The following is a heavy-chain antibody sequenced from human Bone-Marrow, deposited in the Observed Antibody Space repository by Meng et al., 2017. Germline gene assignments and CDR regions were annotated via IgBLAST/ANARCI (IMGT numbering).Heavy chain of an antibody. CDR2: INPKSGDT. J-gene: IGHJ4*02. CDR1: GYTFPDYW. Sequence: AQLGQSGAEVKNPAPPVKVSCKASGYTFPDYWLHWVRRAPGHVLEWMGRINPKSGDTHYAQRFQGRVTMTGDTSISTAYMELSGLRSDDTAMYYCARDEDISAAGKLFGDYWGQGTLVTVSS. V-gene: IGHV1-2*06. D-gene: IGHD6-13*01. CDR3: ARDEDISAAGKLFGDY.